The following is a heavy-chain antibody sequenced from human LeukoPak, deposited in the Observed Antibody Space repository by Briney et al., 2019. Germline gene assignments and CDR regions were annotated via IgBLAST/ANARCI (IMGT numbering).Heavy chain of an antibody. J-gene: IGHJ4*02. D-gene: IGHD4-17*01. CDR1: GGSFSGYY. V-gene: IGHV4-34*01. CDR3: ARWEVVGDTGLGFDS. Sequence: KPSETLSLTCAVYGGSFSGYYWSWIRQPPGRGLEWIGEINHSGSTNYNPSLKSRVTISVDTSKNQFSLKLSSVTAADTAVYYCARWEVVGDTGLGFDSWGQGTLVTVSA. CDR2: INHSGST.